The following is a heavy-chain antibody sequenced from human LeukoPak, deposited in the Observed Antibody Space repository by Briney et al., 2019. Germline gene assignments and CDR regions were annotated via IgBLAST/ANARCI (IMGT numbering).Heavy chain of an antibody. V-gene: IGHV3-23*01. CDR3: AKGSEEDYDYYGMDV. D-gene: IGHD6-25*01. J-gene: IGHJ6*04. CDR1: GFTFSSYA. Sequence: GGSLRLSCAASGFTFSSYAMSWVRQAPGKGLEWVSAISGSGGSTYYADSVKGRFTISRDNSKNTLYLQMNSLRAEDTAVYYCAKGSEEDYDYYGMDVWGKGTTVTVSS. CDR2: ISGSGGST.